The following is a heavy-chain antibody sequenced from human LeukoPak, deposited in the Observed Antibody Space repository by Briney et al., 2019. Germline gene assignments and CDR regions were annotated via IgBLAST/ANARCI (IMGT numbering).Heavy chain of an antibody. CDR2: ISSNGGST. CDR3: VKGPELGTTVTSEYFQH. D-gene: IGHD4-17*01. Sequence: GGSLRLSCSASGFTFSSYAMHWVRQAPGKGLEYVSAISSNGGSTYYADSVKGRFTISRDNSKNTLYLQMSSLRAEDTAVYYCVKGPELGTTVTSEYFQHWGQGTLVTVSS. V-gene: IGHV3-64D*09. CDR1: GFTFSSYA. J-gene: IGHJ1*01.